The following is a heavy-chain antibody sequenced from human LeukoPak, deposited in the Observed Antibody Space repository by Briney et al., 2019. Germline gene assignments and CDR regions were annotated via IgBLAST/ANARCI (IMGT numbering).Heavy chain of an antibody. CDR3: ARDLSGSFSGYSSGWSYFDY. Sequence: GSVKVSCKASGYTFTSYYMHWVRQAPGQGLEWMGIINPSGGSTSYAQKFQGRVTMTRDTSTSTVYMELSSLRSEDTAVYYCARDLSGSFSGYSSGWSYFDYWGQGTLVTVSS. CDR2: INPSGGST. V-gene: IGHV1-46*01. D-gene: IGHD6-19*01. J-gene: IGHJ4*02. CDR1: GYTFTSYY.